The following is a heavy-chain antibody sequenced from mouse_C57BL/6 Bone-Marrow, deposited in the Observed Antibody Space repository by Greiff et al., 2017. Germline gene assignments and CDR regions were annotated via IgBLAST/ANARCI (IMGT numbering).Heavy chain of an antibody. CDR2: ISGGGGNT. J-gene: IGHJ1*03. CDR3: AIYDYGDFDV. V-gene: IGHV5-9*01. Sequence: EVKLMESGGGLVKPGGSLKLSCAASGFTFSSYTMSWVRQTPEKRLEWVATISGGGGNTYYPDSVKGRFTISRDNAKKTLYMQMSSLRSEDTALYYCAIYDYGDFDVWGTGTTVTVSS. CDR1: GFTFSSYT. D-gene: IGHD2-4*01.